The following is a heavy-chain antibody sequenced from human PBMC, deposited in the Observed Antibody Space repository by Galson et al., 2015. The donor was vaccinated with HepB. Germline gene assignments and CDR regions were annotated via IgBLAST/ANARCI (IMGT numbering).Heavy chain of an antibody. CDR2: IKQDGSEK. CDR1: GFTFSSYW. V-gene: IGHV3-7*03. J-gene: IGHJ4*02. Sequence: SLRLSCAASGFTFSSYWMSWVRQAPGKGLEWVANIKQDGSEKYYVDSVRGRFTISRDNAKNSLYLQMNSLRAEDTAVYYCAREGAGVWFGELGNWGQGTLVTVSS. D-gene: IGHD3-10*01. CDR3: AREGAGVWFGELGN.